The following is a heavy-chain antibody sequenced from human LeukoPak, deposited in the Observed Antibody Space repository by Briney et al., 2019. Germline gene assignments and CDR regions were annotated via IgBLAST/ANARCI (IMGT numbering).Heavy chain of an antibody. V-gene: IGHV3-15*07. Sequence: PGGSLRLSCAASGFNFNDAWMNWVRQAPGKGLEWVGRIKSNTDGATTDYTAPVKGRFTISRDDSKNTLYLQMSSLEIEDTAVYYCTSHYGSGGFWGQGTLVTVSS. J-gene: IGHJ4*02. D-gene: IGHD3-10*01. CDR1: GFNFNDAW. CDR3: TSHYGSGGF. CDR2: IKSNTDGATT.